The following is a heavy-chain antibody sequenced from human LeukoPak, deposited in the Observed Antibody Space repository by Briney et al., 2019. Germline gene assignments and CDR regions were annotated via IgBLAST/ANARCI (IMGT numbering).Heavy chain of an antibody. D-gene: IGHD5-12*01. CDR2: INPSGGST. CDR3: ASESAGYSSYDYVHY. V-gene: IGHV1-46*01. CDR1: GYTFTSYY. Sequence: SVKVSCKASGYTFTSYYMHWLRQAPAQGLEWMGIINPSGGSTSYAQKFQGRVTMTRDMSTSKVYKELSSLRSEDTAVYDCASESAGYSSYDYVHYWGQGTLVTVSS. J-gene: IGHJ4*02.